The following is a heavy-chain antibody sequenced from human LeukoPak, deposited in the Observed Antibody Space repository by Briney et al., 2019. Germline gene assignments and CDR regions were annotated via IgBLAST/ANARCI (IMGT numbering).Heavy chain of an antibody. D-gene: IGHD4-17*01. Sequence: GGSLRLSCAASGFAFGNYAMGWVRQAPGKGLEWVSSIDSSGSYTPSADSVKGRFAISRDNSENTVYLQMNSLRAEDTAVYSCAKISTVTANFDHWGQGTLVTVSS. CDR2: IDSSGSYT. CDR3: AKISTVTANFDH. CDR1: GFAFGNYA. V-gene: IGHV3-23*01. J-gene: IGHJ4*02.